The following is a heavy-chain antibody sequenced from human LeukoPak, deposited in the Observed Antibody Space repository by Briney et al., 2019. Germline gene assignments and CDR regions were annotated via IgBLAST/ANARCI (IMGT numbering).Heavy chain of an antibody. CDR2: ISYDGKT. CDR1: GASFSRYC. J-gene: IGHJ4*02. D-gene: IGHD1-26*01. Sequence: SETLSLTCTVSGASFSRYCWNWICQPPGKGLEWIGYISYDGKTNYNPSLKSQLTLSVDTSKNQFSLNLNSVTAADTASYYSTKGYYKPFDCWGQGTLVTVTS. V-gene: IGHV4-59*01. CDR3: TKGYYKPFDC.